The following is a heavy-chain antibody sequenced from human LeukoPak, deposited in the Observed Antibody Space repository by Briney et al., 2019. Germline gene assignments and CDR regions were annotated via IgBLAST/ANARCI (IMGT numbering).Heavy chain of an antibody. CDR3: ARTTEDCSSTSCYQYWFDP. J-gene: IGHJ5*02. D-gene: IGHD2-2*01. CDR1: SGSISSYY. CDR2: IHYSGST. V-gene: IGHV4-59*01. Sequence: SETLSLTCTVSSGSISSYYWSWIRQPPGKGLEWIGYIHYSGSTSYNPSLKSRVTISVDTSKNQISLKVRSATAADTAVYYCARTTEDCSSTSCYQYWFDPWGQGTLVTVSS.